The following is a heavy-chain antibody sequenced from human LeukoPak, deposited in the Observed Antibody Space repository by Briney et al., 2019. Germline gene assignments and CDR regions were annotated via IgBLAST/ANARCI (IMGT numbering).Heavy chain of an antibody. V-gene: IGHV1-69*05. D-gene: IGHD3-3*01. CDR2: IIPIFGTA. J-gene: IGHJ4*02. CDR1: GGTFSSYA. CDR3: ARGQKRSTYYDFWSGYYPPLYFDY. Sequence: VASVKVSCKASGGTFSSYAISWVRQAPGQGLEWMGRIIPIFGTANYAQKFQGRVTMTRNTSISTAYMELSSLRSEDTAVYYCARGQKRSTYYDFWSGYYPPLYFDYWGQGTLVTVPS.